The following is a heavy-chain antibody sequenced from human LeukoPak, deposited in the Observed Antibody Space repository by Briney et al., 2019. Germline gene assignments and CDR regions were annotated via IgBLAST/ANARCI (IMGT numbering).Heavy chain of an antibody. J-gene: IGHJ4*02. D-gene: IGHD3-10*01. V-gene: IGHV4-4*09. Sequence: SETLSLTCTVSGGSISTDYWNWIRQPPGKGLEWIGYIYPSGGSNYSPPHKSRVTISADASKRQFSLKVTYGTAADTAVYYCASFYYGSGPAEYYWGQGILVTVSS. CDR3: ASFYYGSGPAEYY. CDR2: IYPSGGS. CDR1: GGSISTDY.